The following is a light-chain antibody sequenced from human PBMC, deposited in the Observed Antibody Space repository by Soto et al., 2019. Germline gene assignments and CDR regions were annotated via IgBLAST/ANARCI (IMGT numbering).Light chain of an antibody. CDR3: QQYNNWPPLT. CDR1: QSVSSN. V-gene: IGKV3-15*01. J-gene: IGKJ4*01. CDR2: GAS. Sequence: EIVMTQSPATLSVSPGERATLSCRASQSVSSNLAWYQLTPGQAPRLLIYGASTRATGIPARFSGSGSGTEFTLTISSLQSEDFAVYYCQQYNNWPPLTFGGGTKVEIK.